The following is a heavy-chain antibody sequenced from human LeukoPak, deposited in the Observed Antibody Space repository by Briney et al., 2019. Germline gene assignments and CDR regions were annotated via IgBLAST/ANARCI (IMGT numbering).Heavy chain of an antibody. D-gene: IGHD5/OR15-5a*01. CDR1: GGSISSSSYY. CDR3: ARDFYSGVYRLDY. J-gene: IGHJ4*02. V-gene: IGHV4-39*02. CDR2: IYYSGST. Sequence: SETLSLTCTVSGGSISSSSYYWGWIRQPPGKGLEWIGSIYYSGSTYYNPSLKSRVTISVDTSKNQFSLKLSSVTAADTAVYYCARDFYSGVYRLDYWGQGTLVTVSS.